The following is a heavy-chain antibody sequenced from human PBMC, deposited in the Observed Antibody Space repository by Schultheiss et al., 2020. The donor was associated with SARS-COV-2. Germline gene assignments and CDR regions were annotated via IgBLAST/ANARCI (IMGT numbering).Heavy chain of an antibody. J-gene: IGHJ4*02. CDR1: GGSISSGDYY. V-gene: IGHV4-61*08. CDR3: ARGGERWLQFEGNFDY. CDR2: IYYSGST. D-gene: IGHD5-24*01. Sequence: SQTLSLTCTVSGGSISSGDYYWSWIRQPPGKGLEWIGYIYYSGSTNYNPSRKSRVTIAVDTSKNQFSLKLSSVTAADTAVYYCARGGERWLQFEGNFDYWGQGTLVTVSS.